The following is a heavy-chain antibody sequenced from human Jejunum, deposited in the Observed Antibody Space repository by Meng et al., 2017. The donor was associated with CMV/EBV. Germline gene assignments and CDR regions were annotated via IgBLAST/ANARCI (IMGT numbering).Heavy chain of an antibody. CDR1: GGSITSDNYH. D-gene: IGHD3-3*01. CDR2: IYYSGTT. V-gene: IGHV4-30-4*08. Sequence: GGSITSDNYHWSWIRQSPGKGLEWIGYIYYSGTTYYNPSLKSRLSISVDTSRTQFFLRLSSVTAADTAVYYCTTYYRGFLGPQDCWGQGTLVTVSS. CDR3: TTYYRGFLGPQDC. J-gene: IGHJ4*02.